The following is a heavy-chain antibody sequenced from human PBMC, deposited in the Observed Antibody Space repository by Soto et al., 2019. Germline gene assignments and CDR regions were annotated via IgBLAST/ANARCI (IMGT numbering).Heavy chain of an antibody. D-gene: IGHD3-22*01. V-gene: IGHV1-2*04. CDR1: GYTFTGYY. CDR3: ARDVHYYYDSSGPYGLLDP. Sequence: ASVKVSCKASGYTFTGYYMHWVRQAPGQGLEWMGWINPNSGGTNYAQKFQGWVTMTRDTSISTAYMELSRLRSDDTAVYYCARDVHYYYDSSGPYGLLDPWGQGSLVTGSS. CDR2: INPNSGGT. J-gene: IGHJ5*02.